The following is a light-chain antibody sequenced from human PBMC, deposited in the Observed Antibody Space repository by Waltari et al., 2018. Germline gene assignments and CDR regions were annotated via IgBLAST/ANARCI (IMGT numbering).Light chain of an antibody. J-gene: IGKJ4*01. CDR2: GAS. CDR3: QQYGNSPLT. Sequence: VLTQSPGTLSLSPGERANLSCRASQSVSGSYVAWYQQKPGQAPRLLIYGASVRATGIPDRFSGGGSGADFTLTISRLEPEDFAVYYCQQYGNSPLTFGGGTKVEIK. V-gene: IGKV3-20*01. CDR1: QSVSGSY.